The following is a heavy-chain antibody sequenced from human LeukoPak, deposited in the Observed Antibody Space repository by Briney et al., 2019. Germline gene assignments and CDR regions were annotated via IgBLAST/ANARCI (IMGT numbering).Heavy chain of an antibody. J-gene: IGHJ3*02. Sequence: SGTLSLTCAVYGGSFSGYYWGWIRQPPGKGLEWIGEINHSGSTNYNPPLKSRVTISVDTSKNQFSLKLSSVTAADTAVYYCARVLSRYCSSTSCYTDAFDIWGQGTMVTVSS. CDR3: ARVLSRYCSSTSCYTDAFDI. D-gene: IGHD2-2*02. CDR1: GGSFSGYY. V-gene: IGHV4-34*01. CDR2: INHSGST.